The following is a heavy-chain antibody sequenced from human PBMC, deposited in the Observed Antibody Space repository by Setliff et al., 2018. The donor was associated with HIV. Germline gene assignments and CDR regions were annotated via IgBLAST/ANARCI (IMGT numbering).Heavy chain of an antibody. CDR3: AREGVHHNFWSGYTYYYGLDV. V-gene: IGHV3-7*01. CDR1: GFTFGVYA. J-gene: IGHJ3*01. CDR2: IKEDGSAT. Sequence: GGSLRLSCTTSGFTFGVYAMTWVRLAPGKGLEWVANIKEDGSATYYVESVRGRFTISRDNPNNLLYLQMDSLRGEDTAVYYCAREGVHHNFWSGYTYYYGLDVWGQGTTVTVS. D-gene: IGHD3-3*01.